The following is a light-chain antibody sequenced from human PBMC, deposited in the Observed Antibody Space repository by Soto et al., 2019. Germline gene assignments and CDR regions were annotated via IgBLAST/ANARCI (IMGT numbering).Light chain of an antibody. CDR3: SSYTSSSTRV. Sequence: QSALTQPASVSGSPGQSITISCTGTSSDVGRYNYVSWYQQHPGKAPKLMINEVSNRPSGVSNRFSGSKSGNTASLTISGLQAEDEADYYCSSYTSSSTRVFGGGTKLTVL. CDR2: EVS. CDR1: SSDVGRYNY. J-gene: IGLJ3*02. V-gene: IGLV2-14*01.